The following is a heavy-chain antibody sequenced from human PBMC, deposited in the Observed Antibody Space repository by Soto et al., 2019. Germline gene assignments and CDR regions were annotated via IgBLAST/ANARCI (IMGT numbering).Heavy chain of an antibody. J-gene: IGHJ4*02. D-gene: IGHD1-26*01. CDR2: IIVIVGPA. Sequence: QVQLVQSGAEVKKPGSSVKVSCKASGGTVHNSAISWVRQAPGQGLEWMGGIIVIVGPAIYAQKFQGRVTITADESTNTAFLELNSLRSDDTAVYYCGRGGSWEKVDSWGPGTLVTVSS. V-gene: IGHV1-69*01. CDR3: GRGGSWEKVDS. CDR1: GGTVHNSA.